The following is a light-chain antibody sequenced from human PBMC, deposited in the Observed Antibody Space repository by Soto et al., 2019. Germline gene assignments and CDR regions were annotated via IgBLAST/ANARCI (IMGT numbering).Light chain of an antibody. CDR3: SSYTSSSTVV. V-gene: IGLV2-14*01. J-gene: IGLJ2*01. CDR2: EVS. CDR1: SSDVGGYNY. Sequence: QSVLTQPASVSGSPGQSITISCTGTSSDVGGYNYVSWYQQHPGKAPKLMIYEVSNRPSGVSNRFSGSKSGNTASLTSSGLQDEDEADYYCSSYTSSSTVVFGGGTKLTVL.